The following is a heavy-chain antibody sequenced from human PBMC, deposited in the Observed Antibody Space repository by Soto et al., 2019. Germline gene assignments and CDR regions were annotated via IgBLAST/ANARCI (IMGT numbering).Heavy chain of an antibody. V-gene: IGHV3-23*01. CDR2: IDSSGVNT. Sequence: GGSLRLSCAASRYTFKSHGLSWVRQAPGKGLEWVSTIDSSGVNTHYADSVKGRFTISRANSRNTLHLQKHDLRADDPAFFYCGSWVSAHFDYGGQGTVVTVSS. J-gene: IGHJ4*01. CDR1: RYTFKSHG. D-gene: IGHD3-16*01. CDR3: GSWVSAHFDY.